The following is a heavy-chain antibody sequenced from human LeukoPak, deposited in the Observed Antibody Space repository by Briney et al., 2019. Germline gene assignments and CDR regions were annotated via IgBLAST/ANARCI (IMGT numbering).Heavy chain of an antibody. D-gene: IGHD2-2*01. Sequence: SETLSLTXAVYGGSFSGYYWSWIRQPPGKGLEWIGEINHSGSTNYNPSLKSRVTISVDTSKNQFSLKLSSVTAADTAVYYCARRGMNIVVVPAAIGSNWFDPWGQGTLVTVSS. CDR1: GGSFSGYY. V-gene: IGHV4-34*01. CDR3: ARRGMNIVVVPAAIGSNWFDP. J-gene: IGHJ5*02. CDR2: INHSGST.